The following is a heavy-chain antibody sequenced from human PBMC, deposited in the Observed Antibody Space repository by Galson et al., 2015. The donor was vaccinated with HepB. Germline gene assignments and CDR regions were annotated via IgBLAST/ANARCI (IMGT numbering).Heavy chain of an antibody. D-gene: IGHD2-2*01. Sequence: SVKVSCKASGGTFSSYAISWVRQAPGQGLEWMGGIIPIFGIANYAQKFQGRVTITADESTSTAYMELSSLRSEDTAVYYCARGIVVPAAHYYYYGRDVWGQGTAVTVSS. CDR3: ARGIVVPAAHYYYYGRDV. V-gene: IGHV1-69*13. CDR2: IIPIFGIA. J-gene: IGHJ6*02. CDR1: GGTFSSYA.